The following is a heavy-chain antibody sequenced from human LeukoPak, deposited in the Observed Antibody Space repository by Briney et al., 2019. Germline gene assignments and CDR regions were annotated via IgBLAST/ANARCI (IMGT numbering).Heavy chain of an antibody. V-gene: IGHV7-4-1*02. D-gene: IGHD6-6*01. J-gene: IGHJ4*02. CDR3: AREGSSFVLDY. CDR2: INTNTGNP. Sequence: ASVKVSCKASGYTFTSYYMHWVRQAPGQGLEWMGWINTNTGNPTYAQGFTGRFVFSLDTSVSTAYLQISSLKAEDTAVYYCAREGSSFVLDYWGQGTLVTVSS. CDR1: GYTFTSYY.